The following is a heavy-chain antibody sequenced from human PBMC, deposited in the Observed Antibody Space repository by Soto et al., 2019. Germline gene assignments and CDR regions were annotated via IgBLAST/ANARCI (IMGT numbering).Heavy chain of an antibody. CDR1: GFTFSSYG. J-gene: IGHJ6*02. CDR2: ISYDGSNK. CDR3: ANDLRVHYYYGMDV. V-gene: IGHV3-30*18. Sequence: GGSLRLSCAASGFTFSSYGMHWVRQAPGKGLEWVAVISYDGSNKYYADSVKGRFTISRDNSKNTLYLQMNSLRAEDTAVYYCANDLRVHYYYGMDVWGQGTTVTVSS.